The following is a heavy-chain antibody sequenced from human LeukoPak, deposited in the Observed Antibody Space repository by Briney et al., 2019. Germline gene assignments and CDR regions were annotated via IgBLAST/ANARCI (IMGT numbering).Heavy chain of an antibody. V-gene: IGHV1-24*01. CDR1: GYTLTELS. Sequence: ASVKVSCKASGYTLTELSMHWVRQAPGKGLEWMGGFDPEDGETIYAQKFQGRVTMTEDTSTDTAYMELSSLRSEDTAVYYCATNLIPMTTVTSESDYWGQGTLVTVSS. J-gene: IGHJ4*02. CDR2: FDPEDGET. CDR3: ATNLIPMTTVTSESDY. D-gene: IGHD4-11*01.